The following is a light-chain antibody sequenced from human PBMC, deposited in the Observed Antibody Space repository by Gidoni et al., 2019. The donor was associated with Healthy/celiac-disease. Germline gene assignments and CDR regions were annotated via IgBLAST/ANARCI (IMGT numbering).Light chain of an antibody. V-gene: IGKV1-39*01. Sequence: DIQLTQSPSSLSASVGDRVTITCRASQSISSYLNWYQQKPGKAPKLLIYAASSLQSGVPSRFSGSGSGTDFTRTISRLQPEDFATYYCQQSYSTPPTFGGGTKVEIK. CDR1: QSISSY. J-gene: IGKJ4*01. CDR3: QQSYSTPPT. CDR2: AAS.